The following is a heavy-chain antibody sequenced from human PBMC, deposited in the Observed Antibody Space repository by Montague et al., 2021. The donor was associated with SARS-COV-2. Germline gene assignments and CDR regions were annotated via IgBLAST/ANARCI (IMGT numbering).Heavy chain of an antibody. Sequence: SETLSLTCTVSGGSINNSNYYWGWIRQPPGRGLEWIGSVYYSGNTYHNPSLKSRVSISVDTSKSQLSLKVMSVTAADTAVYYCARRCTGGGSCHVSHWGQGTLVTVSS. J-gene: IGHJ4*02. CDR3: ARRCTGGGSCHVSH. CDR1: GGSINNSNYY. V-gene: IGHV4-39*01. CDR2: VYYSGNT. D-gene: IGHD2-8*02.